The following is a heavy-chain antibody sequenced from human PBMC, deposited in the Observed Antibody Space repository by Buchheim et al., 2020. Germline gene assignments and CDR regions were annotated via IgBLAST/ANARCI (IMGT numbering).Heavy chain of an antibody. CDR2: IIPIFGTA. D-gene: IGHD1/OR15-1a*01. J-gene: IGHJ6*02. CDR3: ASGTRYNRNSEGRGMDV. CDR1: GGTFSSYA. Sequence: QVQLVQSGAEVKKPGSSVKVSCKASGGTFSSYAISWVRQAPGQGLEWMGGIIPIFGTANYAQKFQGRVTITADESTSTAYMELSSLRSEDTAMDCCASGTRYNRNSEGRGMDVWGQGTT. V-gene: IGHV1-69*12.